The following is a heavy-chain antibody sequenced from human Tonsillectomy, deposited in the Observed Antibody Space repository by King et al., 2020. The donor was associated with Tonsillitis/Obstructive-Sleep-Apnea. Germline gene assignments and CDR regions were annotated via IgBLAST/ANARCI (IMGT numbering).Heavy chain of an antibody. J-gene: IGHJ4*02. CDR1: GYTFTGYY. V-gene: IGHV1-2*04. D-gene: IGHD2-8*02. CDR2: IKPNSVGT. Sequence: VQLVESGAEVKKPGASVKVSCKASGYTFTGYYMHWVRQAPGQGLEWMGWIKPNSVGTNYAQKFQGWVTMTRDTSVSTAYMELSRLRSDDTAIYYCARQSRHYWDFDYWAREPWSPSPQ. CDR3: ARQSRHYWDFDY.